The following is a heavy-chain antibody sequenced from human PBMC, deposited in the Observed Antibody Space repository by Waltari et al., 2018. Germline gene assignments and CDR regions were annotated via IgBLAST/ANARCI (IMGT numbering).Heavy chain of an antibody. J-gene: IGHJ6*03. CDR1: GGSISSYY. D-gene: IGHD2-2*01. V-gene: IGHV4-59*08. Sequence: QVQLQESGPGLVKPSETLSLTCTVSGGSISSYYWSWIRQPPGKGLEWIGYIYYSGSTNHNPSLKIRVTISVDTSKNQFSLKLSSVTAADTAVYYCARHPRVPAAKEYYMDVWGKGTTVTISS. CDR3: ARHPRVPAAKEYYMDV. CDR2: IYYSGST.